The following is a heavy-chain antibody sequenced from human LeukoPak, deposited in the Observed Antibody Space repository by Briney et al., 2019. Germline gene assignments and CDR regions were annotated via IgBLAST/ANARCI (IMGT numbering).Heavy chain of an antibody. CDR2: ISGSGGST. V-gene: IGHV3-23*01. Sequence: GGSLRLSCAGSGFPFSSYAMSWVRQAPGKGLEWVSAISGSGGSTYYADSVKGRFTISRDNSKNTLYLQMNSLRAEDTAVYYCAKDGGSGSYSYYFDYWGQGTLVTVSS. J-gene: IGHJ4*02. CDR3: AKDGGSGSYSYYFDY. CDR1: GFPFSSYA. D-gene: IGHD3-10*01.